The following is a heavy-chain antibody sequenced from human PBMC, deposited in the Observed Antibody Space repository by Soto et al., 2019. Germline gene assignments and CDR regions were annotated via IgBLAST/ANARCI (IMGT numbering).Heavy chain of an antibody. CDR1: RGSISSGDYY. CDR2: IYYSGST. Sequence: SETLSLTCTVSRGSISSGDYYWSWIRQPPGKGLEWIGYIYYSGSTYYNPSLKSRVTISIDTSKNQFSLKLSSVTAADTAVYYCARVPGYSSPYYGMDVWGQGTTVTVSS. CDR3: ARVPGYSSPYYGMDV. V-gene: IGHV4-30-4*01. D-gene: IGHD6-13*01. J-gene: IGHJ6*02.